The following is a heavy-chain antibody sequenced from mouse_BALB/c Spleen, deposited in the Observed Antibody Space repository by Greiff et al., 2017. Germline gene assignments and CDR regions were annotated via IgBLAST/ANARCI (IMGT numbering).Heavy chain of an antibody. D-gene: IGHD2-1*01. Sequence: EVQGVESGGGLVKPGGSLKLSCAASGFTFSDYYMYWVRQTPEKRLEWVATISDGGSYTYYPDSVKGRFTISRDNAKNNLYLQMSSLKSEDTAMYYCARLYGNYEAYWGQGTLVTVSA. CDR1: GFTFSDYY. CDR3: ARLYGNYEAY. V-gene: IGHV5-4*02. J-gene: IGHJ3*01. CDR2: ISDGGSYT.